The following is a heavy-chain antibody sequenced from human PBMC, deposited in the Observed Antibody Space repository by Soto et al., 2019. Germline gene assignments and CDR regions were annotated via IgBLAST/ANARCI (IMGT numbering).Heavy chain of an antibody. CDR3: ARGLRYFDWPGYFDY. Sequence: QVQLQQWGAGLLKPSETLSLTCAVYGGSFSGYYWSWIRQPPGKGLEWIGEINHSGSTNYNPSLKRRVTISVDTSKTQFSLKLSSVTAADTAVYYCARGLRYFDWPGYFDYWGQGTLVTVSS. CDR1: GGSFSGYY. CDR2: INHSGST. J-gene: IGHJ4*02. V-gene: IGHV4-34*01. D-gene: IGHD3-9*01.